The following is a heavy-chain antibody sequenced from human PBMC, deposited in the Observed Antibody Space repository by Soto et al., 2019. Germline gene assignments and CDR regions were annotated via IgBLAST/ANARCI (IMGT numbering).Heavy chain of an antibody. D-gene: IGHD3-10*01. CDR2: IYYSGST. J-gene: IGHJ6*02. Sequence: QSQTLSLTCTVSGGSISSSSYYWGWIRQPPGKGLEWIGSIYYSGSTYYNPSLKSRVTISVDTSKNQFSLKLSSVTAADTAVYYCASLRVILDGSGSYFNTNYYYYGMDVWGQGTTVTVSS. V-gene: IGHV4-39*01. CDR3: ASLRVILDGSGSYFNTNYYYYGMDV. CDR1: GGSISSSSYY.